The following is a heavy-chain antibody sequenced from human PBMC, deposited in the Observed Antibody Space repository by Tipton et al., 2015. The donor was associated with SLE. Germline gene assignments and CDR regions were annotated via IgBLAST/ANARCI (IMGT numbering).Heavy chain of an antibody. CDR2: IYYRGSI. J-gene: IGHJ2*01. CDR3: ARRVGNWYFDL. V-gene: IGHV4-39*07. D-gene: IGHD2-2*01. CDR1: GGSINSGNYF. Sequence: TLSLTCTVSGGSINSGNYFWGWIRQPPGKGLEWLGSIYYRGSIYFNPSLESRVTMSVDTSKNQFSLKLSSLTAADTAVYYCARRVGNWYFDLWGRGTLVTVSS.